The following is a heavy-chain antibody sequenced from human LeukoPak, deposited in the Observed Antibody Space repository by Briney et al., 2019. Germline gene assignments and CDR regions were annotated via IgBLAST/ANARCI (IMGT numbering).Heavy chain of an antibody. CDR2: ISSSSDTI. J-gene: IGHJ5*02. CDR1: GFTFSNYK. CDR3: TRELAS. V-gene: IGHV3-48*01. Sequence: GGSLRLSCAASGFTFSNYKMNWVRQAPGKGLEWVSYISSSSDTIYYVDSVKGRFTISRDNAKNSLYLQMNSLRVEDTAVYYCTRELASWGQGTLVTVSS.